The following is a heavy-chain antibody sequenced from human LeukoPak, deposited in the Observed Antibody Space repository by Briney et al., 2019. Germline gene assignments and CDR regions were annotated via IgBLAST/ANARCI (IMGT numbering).Heavy chain of an antibody. J-gene: IGHJ4*02. Sequence: GGSLRLSCAASGFTFSSYWMHWVRQAPGKGLVWVSRINSDGSSTSYADSVKGRFTTSRDNAKNTLYLQMNSLRAEDTAVYYCARGFSPLGYCSGGSCYSSFDYWGQGTLVTVSS. V-gene: IGHV3-74*01. D-gene: IGHD2-15*01. CDR1: GFTFSSYW. CDR3: ARGFSPLGYCSGGSCYSSFDY. CDR2: INSDGSST.